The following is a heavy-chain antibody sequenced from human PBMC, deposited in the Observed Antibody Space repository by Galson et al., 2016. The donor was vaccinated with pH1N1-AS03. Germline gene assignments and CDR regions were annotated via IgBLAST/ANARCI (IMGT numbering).Heavy chain of an antibody. V-gene: IGHV1-18*01. CDR3: ARAFEEYLLRAYSSVFDS. J-gene: IGHJ4*02. CDR1: GYTFSNYG. D-gene: IGHD2/OR15-2a*01. Sequence: SVKVSCKASGYTFSNYGITWVRQAPGQGLQWMGWIKNNNDNTIYGQNFKGRVALTTDPSTNTAYMELKTLRSDDTGVYYCARAFEEYLLRAYSSVFDSWGQGTLVTVSS. CDR2: IKNNNDNT.